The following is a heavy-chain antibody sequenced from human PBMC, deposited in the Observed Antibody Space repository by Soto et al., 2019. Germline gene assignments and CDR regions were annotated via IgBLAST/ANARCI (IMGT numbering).Heavy chain of an antibody. V-gene: IGHV6-1*01. CDR2: TYYRSKWYY. CDR1: GDSVSSNSAG. CDR3: ARGEQYSGRIFDY. D-gene: IGHD1-26*01. Sequence: SQTLSLTCAITGDSVSSNSAGWSWVRQSPSRGLEWLGRTYYRSKWYYEYAVSVRGRITINPDTSKNQYSLQLNSVTPEDTAVYFCARGEQYSGRIFDYWGQGTLVTVSS. J-gene: IGHJ4*01.